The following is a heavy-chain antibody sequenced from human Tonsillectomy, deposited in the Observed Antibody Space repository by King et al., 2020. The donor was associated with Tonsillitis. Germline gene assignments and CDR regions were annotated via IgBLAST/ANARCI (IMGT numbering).Heavy chain of an antibody. J-gene: IGHJ3*02. D-gene: IGHD3-9*01. CDR3: ARYGDSTYYDLLTGRDAFDI. Sequence: VQLVESGGGVVQPGRSLRLSCAASGFTFSSYGMHWVRQAPGKGREWVAIISYDGSNKYYADSVKGRFTISRDKSKNTLYLQMNSLRPEDTAVYYCARYGDSTYYDLLTGRDAFDIWGQGTMVTVSS. V-gene: IGHV3-33*05. CDR2: ISYDGSNK. CDR1: GFTFSSYG.